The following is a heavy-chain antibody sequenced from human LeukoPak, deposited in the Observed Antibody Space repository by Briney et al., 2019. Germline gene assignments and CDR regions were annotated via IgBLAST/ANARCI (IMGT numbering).Heavy chain of an antibody. J-gene: IGHJ4*02. CDR3: ARDGTSLTGILWGGEPWRY. Sequence: GGSLRLSCAVSGFTFSSYWMSWVRQAPGKGLERVANIKQDGSEKYYVDSVKGRFTISRDNAKNTLYLQMNSLRAEDTAVYYCARDGTSLTGILWGGEPWRYWGQGTLVTVSS. CDR2: IKQDGSEK. D-gene: IGHD2-21*01. CDR1: GFTFSSYW. V-gene: IGHV3-7*01.